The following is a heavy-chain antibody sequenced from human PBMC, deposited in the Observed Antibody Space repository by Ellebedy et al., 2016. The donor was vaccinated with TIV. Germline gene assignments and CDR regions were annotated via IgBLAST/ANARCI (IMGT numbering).Heavy chain of an antibody. CDR1: GFILSDHD. CDR2: INEDGTKK. Sequence: PGGSLRLSCAVSGFILSDHDMNWVRQAPGRGLEWVANINEDGTKKHFVDSVRGRFTIPRDDAGNSLFLQMNSLGAEDTAVYYCARAIYGASYLWGRGTLVTVSS. D-gene: IGHD4-17*01. J-gene: IGHJ2*01. V-gene: IGHV3-7*01. CDR3: ARAIYGASYL.